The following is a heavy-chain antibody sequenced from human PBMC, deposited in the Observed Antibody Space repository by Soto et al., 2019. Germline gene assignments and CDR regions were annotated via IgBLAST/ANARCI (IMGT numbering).Heavy chain of an antibody. CDR2: INPTGSMT. J-gene: IGHJ3*02. D-gene: IGHD5-12*01. CDR3: ARDTGYDHDAFDI. V-gene: IGHV1-46*01. CDR1: GYSFITSYH. Sequence: ASVKVSCKASGYSFITSYHMHWVRQPPGQGLEWMGIINPTGSMTRYSQKFQGRLTMTRDTSTATDYMELSNLTSEDTAVYFCARDTGYDHDAFDIWGQGTRVTVSS.